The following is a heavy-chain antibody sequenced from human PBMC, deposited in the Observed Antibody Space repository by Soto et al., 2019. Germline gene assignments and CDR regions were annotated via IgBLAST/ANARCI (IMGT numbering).Heavy chain of an antibody. CDR1: GDSVSSNSAA. V-gene: IGHV6-1*01. J-gene: IGHJ6*02. Sequence: SQTLSLTCAISGDSVSSNSAAWNWIRQSPSRGLEWLGRTYYRSKWYNDYAVSVKSRITINPDTSKNQFSLQLNSVTPEDTAVYYCARDRGYSGYDYYYYYYGMDVWGQGTTVTVSS. D-gene: IGHD5-12*01. CDR2: TYYRSKWYN. CDR3: ARDRGYSGYDYYYYYYGMDV.